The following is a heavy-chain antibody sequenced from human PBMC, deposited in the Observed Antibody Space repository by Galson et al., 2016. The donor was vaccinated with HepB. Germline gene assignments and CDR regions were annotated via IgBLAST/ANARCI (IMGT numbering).Heavy chain of an antibody. V-gene: IGHV3-30*04. CDR3: ARAAGRLGYFDY. CDR1: GFTVRSYS. Sequence: SLRLSCAVSGFTVRSYSMHWVRQAPGKGLEWVAVIWYDGNYKYYADSVKGRFTIYRDISKNTLYLQMNSLRAEDTAVYYCARAAGRLGYFDYWGQGTLVTVSS. D-gene: IGHD1-26*01. CDR2: IWYDGNYK. J-gene: IGHJ4*02.